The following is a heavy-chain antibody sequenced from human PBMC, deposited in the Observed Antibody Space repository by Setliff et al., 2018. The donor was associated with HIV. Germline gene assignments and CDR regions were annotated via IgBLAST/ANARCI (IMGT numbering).Heavy chain of an antibody. V-gene: IGHV4-59*11. J-gene: IGHJ4*02. CDR3: ARHRVRDSWRGLGGTFDY. CDR2: ISNYGSP. CDR1: GDSMIPHY. D-gene: IGHD3-3*01. Sequence: SETLSLTCLVSGDSMIPHYWSWIRQPPGRGLEWIGYISNYGSPSYSPSLESRVTILLDTSKNQFSLRLSSVTAADTAVYYCARHRVRDSWRGLGGTFDYWGQGTRVTVSS.